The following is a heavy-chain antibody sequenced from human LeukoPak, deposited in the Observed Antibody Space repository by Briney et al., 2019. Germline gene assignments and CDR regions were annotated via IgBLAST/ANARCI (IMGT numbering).Heavy chain of an antibody. Sequence: GASVKVSCKASGYTFTSYDINWVRQATGQGLEWMGWMNPNSGNTGYAQKFQGRVTMTRNTSISTAYMELSSLRSEDTAVYYCAAAYKYGSGSLYGMDVWGQGTTVTVSS. CDR2: MNPNSGNT. CDR1: GYTFTSYD. CDR3: AAAYKYGSGSLYGMDV. D-gene: IGHD3-10*01. J-gene: IGHJ6*02. V-gene: IGHV1-8*01.